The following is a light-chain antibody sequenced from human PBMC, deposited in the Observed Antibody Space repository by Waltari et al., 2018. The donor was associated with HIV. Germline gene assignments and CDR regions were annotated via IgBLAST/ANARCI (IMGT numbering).Light chain of an antibody. CDR3: AAWDDSLSGV. Sequence: QSVLTQPPSASGTPGQRVTISCSGGSSNIGNNHVYWYQQFPGTAPKLLIYRNNHLPSGVPDRFSGSKSGTSASLVISGLRSEDEADYYCAAWDDSLSGVFGGGTKVTVL. CDR2: RNN. J-gene: IGLJ2*01. CDR1: SSNIGNNH. V-gene: IGLV1-47*01.